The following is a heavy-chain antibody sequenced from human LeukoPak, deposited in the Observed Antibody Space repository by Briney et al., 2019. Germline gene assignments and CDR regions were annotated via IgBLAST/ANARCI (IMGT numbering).Heavy chain of an antibody. J-gene: IGHJ5*02. CDR2: INFNRGVT. V-gene: IGHV1-2*06. D-gene: IGHD2-21*01. Sequence: ASVKVSCKASGSNFTGFYINWVRQTPGQGLEWMGRINFNRGVTNYGSKFRGRVAMTSDTSINTAYMELSSLQSDDTAVYYCAGARPSAVVVITNWFDPWGQGTLVTVSS. CDR3: AGARPSAVVVITNWFDP. CDR1: GSNFTGFY.